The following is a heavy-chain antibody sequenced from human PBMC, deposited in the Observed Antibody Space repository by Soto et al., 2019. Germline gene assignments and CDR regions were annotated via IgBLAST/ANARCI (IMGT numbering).Heavy chain of an antibody. V-gene: IGHV1-3*01. CDR3: ARFCSSSLCYAAFDY. Sequence: QVQLVQSGAEVRKPGASVKVSCKASGYTFTSFAINWVRQAPGQRLEGVGWINAGNGATTYSQNFQGRVTITRDTSANTASMELRSLRSEDTAVFYCARFCSSSLCYAAFDYWGQGTLVTVSS. J-gene: IGHJ4*02. D-gene: IGHD2-2*01. CDR2: INAGNGAT. CDR1: GYTFTSFA.